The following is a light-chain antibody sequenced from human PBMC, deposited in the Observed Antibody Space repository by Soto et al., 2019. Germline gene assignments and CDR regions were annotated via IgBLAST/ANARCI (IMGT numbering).Light chain of an antibody. J-gene: IGLJ1*01. CDR3: QVWDSSSDHLYV. CDR1: NIGSKS. CDR2: YDS. V-gene: IGLV3-21*04. Sequence: SYELTQPPSVSVAPGKTARITCGGNNIGSKSVHWYQQKPGQAPVLVIYYDSDRPSGIPERFSGFNFGNTATLTISRVEAGDEADYYCQVWDSSSDHLYVFGTGTKLTVL.